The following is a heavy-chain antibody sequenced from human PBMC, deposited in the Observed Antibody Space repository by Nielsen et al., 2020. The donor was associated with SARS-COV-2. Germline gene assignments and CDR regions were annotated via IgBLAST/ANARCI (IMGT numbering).Heavy chain of an antibody. CDR1: GFTFNIYA. CDR2: VSSSGGST. CDR3: AKDGVVRGDALDL. Sequence: GESLKISCAASGFTFNIYAMPWVRRAPGRGLQWVTGVSSSGGSTYYTDSVKGRFSISRDNSKNTLFLQMHSLSVEDTAVYYCAKDGVVRGDALDLWGQGTMVTVSS. V-gene: IGHV3-23*01. D-gene: IGHD3-10*01. J-gene: IGHJ3*01.